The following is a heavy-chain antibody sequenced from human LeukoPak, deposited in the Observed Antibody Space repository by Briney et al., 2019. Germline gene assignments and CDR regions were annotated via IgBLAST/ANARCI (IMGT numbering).Heavy chain of an antibody. CDR1: GYRFTNYW. J-gene: IGHJ4*02. CDR2: IYPGDSDT. CDR3: ARSSRDGYNLYYFDY. D-gene: IGHD5-24*01. Sequence: GESLKISCKGSGYRFTNYWIAWVRQMPGKGLEWMGIIYPGDSDTRYSPSFQGQVTMSADKSIGTAYLQWSSLKASDTAMYYCARSSRDGYNLYYFDYWGQGTLVTVSS. V-gene: IGHV5-51*01.